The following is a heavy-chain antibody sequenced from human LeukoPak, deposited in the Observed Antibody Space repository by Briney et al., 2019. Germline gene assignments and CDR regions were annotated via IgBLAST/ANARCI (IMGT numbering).Heavy chain of an antibody. CDR3: ARDLGLSDSSGYYLGY. Sequence: GGSLRLSCAASGFTVSSNYMSWVRQAPGKGLEWVSVIYSGGSTYYADSVKGRFTISRDNSKNTLYLQMNSLRAEDTAVYYCARDLGLSDSSGYYLGYWGQGTLVTVSS. V-gene: IGHV3-53*01. J-gene: IGHJ4*02. D-gene: IGHD3-22*01. CDR1: GFTVSSNY. CDR2: IYSGGST.